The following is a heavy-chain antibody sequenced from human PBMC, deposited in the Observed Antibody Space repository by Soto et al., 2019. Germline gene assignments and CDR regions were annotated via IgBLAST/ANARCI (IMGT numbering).Heavy chain of an antibody. CDR1: GFPFRSHV. Sequence: QVQLVESGGGVVHPGRSLRLSCAASGFPFRSHVMHWVRQAPGKGLEWVAVLSYDGNNKHYADSVKGRFSISRDNSKNTLYLQLNSLRAEDTAVYYCAKDLATNYYDSSGYYIEWGQGTLVTVSS. V-gene: IGHV3-30*18. D-gene: IGHD3-22*01. CDR3: AKDLATNYYDSSGYYIE. J-gene: IGHJ4*02. CDR2: LSYDGNNK.